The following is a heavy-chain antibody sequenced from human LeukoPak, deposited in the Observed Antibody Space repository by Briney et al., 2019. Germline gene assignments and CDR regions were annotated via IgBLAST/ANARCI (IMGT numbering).Heavy chain of an antibody. CDR1: GFTFSNYA. CDR3: AKQEGATGYFDY. CDR2: IRYDGSNK. V-gene: IGHV3-30*02. Sequence: GGSLRLSCAASGFTFSNYAMHWVRQAPGKVLEWVTFIRYDGSNKYYADSVKGRFTISRDNSKNTLYLQMNSLRAEDTAVYYCAKQEGATGYFDYWGQGTLVTVSS. J-gene: IGHJ4*02. D-gene: IGHD1-26*01.